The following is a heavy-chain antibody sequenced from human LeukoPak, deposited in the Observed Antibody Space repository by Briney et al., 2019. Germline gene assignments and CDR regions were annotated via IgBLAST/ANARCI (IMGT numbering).Heavy chain of an antibody. CDR1: GFSFSSYV. CDR3: ARMPNRCSTISCYIDS. CDR2: ISGNGDST. D-gene: IGHD2-2*02. J-gene: IGHJ4*02. Sequence: TGGSLRLSCAASGFSFSSYVMSWVRQAPGKGLEWVSIISGNGDSTYSADSVRGRFTISRDNSKNTFYLQMNTLRAEDTAVYYCARMPNRCSTISCYIDSWGQGTLVTVSS. V-gene: IGHV3-23*01.